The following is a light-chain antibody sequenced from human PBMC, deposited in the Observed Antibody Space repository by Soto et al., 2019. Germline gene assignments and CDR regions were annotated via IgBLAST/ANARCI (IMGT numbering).Light chain of an antibody. CDR3: QRYHSALLT. CDR2: AAS. CDR1: QDIRNY. Sequence: DIQMTQSPSSLSASVGDRVTMTCRASQDIRNYVAWYQQKPGEVPKLLIYAASTLQSGVPARFNGGGFSTDFTLTISSLRPEDVATYYCQRYHSALLTFGPGTKVDLK. V-gene: IGKV1-27*01. J-gene: IGKJ3*01.